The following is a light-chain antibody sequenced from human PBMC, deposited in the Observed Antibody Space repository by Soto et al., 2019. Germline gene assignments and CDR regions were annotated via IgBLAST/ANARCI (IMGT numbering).Light chain of an antibody. CDR2: TSG. Sequence: IHMTQSPSSLSASVGDRVTISCRASQRITTYLNWYQQKPGEAPKLLISTSGTLQRGVPSRFNGSGSGTDFTATITSRQPADLATSLCQQTYSTPYTFGQGTKLVIK. J-gene: IGKJ2*01. CDR1: QRITTY. V-gene: IGKV1-39*01. CDR3: QQTYSTPYT.